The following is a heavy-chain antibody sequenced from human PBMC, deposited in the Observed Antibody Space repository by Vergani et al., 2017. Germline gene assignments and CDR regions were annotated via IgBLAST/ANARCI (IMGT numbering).Heavy chain of an antibody. V-gene: IGHV3-30*03. D-gene: IGHD2-8*02. Sequence: QVRLVESGGGVVQPGRSLSLSCAASGFSFTSYGMHWVRQPPGKGLEWVATISFDGNKKDYTEAVRGRFTISRDSSKTLYLQMDSLRVEDMAVYYCARDRGDWRYSRYFYNYYMDVWGKGP. CDR1: GFSFTSYG. CDR2: ISFDGNKK. CDR3: ARDRGDWRYSRYFYNYYMDV. J-gene: IGHJ6*03.